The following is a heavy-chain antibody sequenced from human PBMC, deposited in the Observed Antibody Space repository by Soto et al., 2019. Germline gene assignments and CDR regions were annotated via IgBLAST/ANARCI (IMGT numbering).Heavy chain of an antibody. CDR3: AHSPYSSSSYYFDY. CDR1: GFSLSTSGVG. Sequence: QITLKESGPPLVKPTQTLTLTCTFSGFSLSTSGVGVGWIRQPPGKALEWLALIYWDDDKRDSPFLKSRLTITKATSKNQVVLKMTHMDPVDTATYYCAHSPYSSSSYYFDYWGQGTLVTVSS. V-gene: IGHV2-5*02. D-gene: IGHD6-6*01. J-gene: IGHJ4*02. CDR2: IYWDDDK.